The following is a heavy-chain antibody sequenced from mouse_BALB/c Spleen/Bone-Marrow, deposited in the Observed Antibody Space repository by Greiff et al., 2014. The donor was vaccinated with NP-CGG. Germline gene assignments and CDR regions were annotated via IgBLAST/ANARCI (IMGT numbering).Heavy chain of an antibody. CDR2: ISTGSSTI. D-gene: IGHD1-1*01. CDR3: VRSGSSSGYFDY. J-gene: IGHJ2*01. Sequence: EVKLVESGGGLVQPGGSRKLSCAASGFTFSSFGMHWVRQAPEKGLEWVAYISTGSSTIYYGDTVMSRFTISGDNPKNTLFLQITSLRSEDTATYYCVRSGSSSGYFDYWGQGTPLTVSS. V-gene: IGHV5-17*02. CDR1: GFTFSSFG.